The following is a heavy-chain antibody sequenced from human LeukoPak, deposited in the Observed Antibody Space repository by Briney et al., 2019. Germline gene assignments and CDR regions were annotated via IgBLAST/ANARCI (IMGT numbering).Heavy chain of an antibody. J-gene: IGHJ3*02. V-gene: IGHV1-46*01. CDR3: ATLPAYYDILTGHDAFDI. Sequence: ASVKVSCKASGGTLSSYAISWVRQAPGQGLEWMGIINPSGGSTSYAQKFQGRVTMTRDTSTSTVYMELSSLRSEDTAVYYCATLPAYYDILTGHDAFDIWGQGTMVTVSS. D-gene: IGHD3-9*01. CDR1: GGTLSSYA. CDR2: INPSGGST.